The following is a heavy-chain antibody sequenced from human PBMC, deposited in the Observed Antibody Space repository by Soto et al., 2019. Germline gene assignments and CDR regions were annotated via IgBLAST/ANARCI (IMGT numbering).Heavy chain of an antibody. CDR1: GFTFGDYA. CDR3: TRAQTPRYSSSFGY. J-gene: IGHJ4*02. D-gene: IGHD6-13*01. Sequence: GGSLRLSCTASGFTFGDYAMSWFRQAPGKGLEWVGFIRSKAYGGTTEYAASVKGRFTISRDDSKSIAYLQMNSLKTEDTAVYYCTRAQTPRYSSSFGYWGQGTLVTVSS. V-gene: IGHV3-49*03. CDR2: IRSKAYGGTT.